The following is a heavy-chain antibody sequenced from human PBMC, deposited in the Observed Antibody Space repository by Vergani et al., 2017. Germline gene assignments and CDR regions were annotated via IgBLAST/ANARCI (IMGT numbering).Heavy chain of an antibody. D-gene: IGHD3-16*01. CDR1: GFTFSSYS. CDR2: ISSSSSTI. J-gene: IGHJ6*03. CDR3: AGGYDYVWGSYYYYYMDV. V-gene: IGHV3-48*02. Sequence: EVQLVESGGGLVQPGGSLRLSCAASGFTFSSYSMNWVRQAPGKGLEWVSYISSSSSTIYYADSVKGRFTISRDNAKNSLYLQMNSLRDEDTAVYYCAGGYDYVWGSYYYYYMDVWGKGTTVTVSS.